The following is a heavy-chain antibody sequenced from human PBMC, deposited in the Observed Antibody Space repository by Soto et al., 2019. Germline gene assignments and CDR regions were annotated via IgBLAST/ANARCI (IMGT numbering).Heavy chain of an antibody. D-gene: IGHD3-3*01. CDR3: ARDNQPGYYDFWSGHYYYYYGMDV. CDR1: GYTFTSYA. Sequence: ASVKVSCKASGYTFTSYAMNWVRQAPGQGLEWMGWINTNTGNPTYAQGFTGRFVFSLDTSVSTAYLQICSLKAEDTAVYYCARDNQPGYYDFWSGHYYYYYGMDVWGQGTKVTVYS. J-gene: IGHJ6*02. V-gene: IGHV7-4-1*01. CDR2: INTNTGNP.